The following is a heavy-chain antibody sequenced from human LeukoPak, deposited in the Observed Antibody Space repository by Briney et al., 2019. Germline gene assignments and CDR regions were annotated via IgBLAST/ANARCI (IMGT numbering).Heavy chain of an antibody. CDR1: GFVFSYHG. J-gene: IGHJ3*02. Sequence: GGSLRLSCAASGFVFSYHGMHWVRQAPGKGLGWVAAIWSGGTNTNYADSVKGRFTISRDISKNTLYLQLNSLRAEDTAVYYCARDPARSFDIWGQGTMVTVSS. CDR3: ARDPARSFDI. CDR2: IWSGGTNT. V-gene: IGHV3-33*01. D-gene: IGHD4-17*01.